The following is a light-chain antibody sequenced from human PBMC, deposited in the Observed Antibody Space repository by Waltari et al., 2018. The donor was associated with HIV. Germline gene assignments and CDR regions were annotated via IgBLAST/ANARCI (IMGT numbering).Light chain of an antibody. Sequence: QSVLTQPPSVSGAPGQRVTISCTGSNSNIGAPYGVHWYQQLPGTAPKLRLIDNTPRPSGVPDRYSCTKSGTSASLAITGLQAEDEADYFCQSYDNTLTGYVFGGGTRVTVL. CDR2: DNT. CDR1: NSNIGAPYG. V-gene: IGLV1-40*01. J-gene: IGLJ1*01. CDR3: QSYDNTLTGYV.